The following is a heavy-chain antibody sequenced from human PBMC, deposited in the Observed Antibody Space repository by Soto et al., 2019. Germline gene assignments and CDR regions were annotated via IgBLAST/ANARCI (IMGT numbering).Heavy chain of an antibody. D-gene: IGHD3-22*01. CDR1: GGTFSSYA. V-gene: IGHV1-69*01. J-gene: IGHJ6*02. CDR3: ARDKVGYYDSSGYYRVSVPPDYYYGMDV. Sequence: QVQLVQSGAEVKKPGSSVKVSCKASGGTFSSYAISWVRQAPGQGLEWMGGIIPIFGTANYAQKFQGRVTITADESTSTAYMELSSLRSEDTAVYYCARDKVGYYDSSGYYRVSVPPDYYYGMDVWGQGTTVTVCS. CDR2: IIPIFGTA.